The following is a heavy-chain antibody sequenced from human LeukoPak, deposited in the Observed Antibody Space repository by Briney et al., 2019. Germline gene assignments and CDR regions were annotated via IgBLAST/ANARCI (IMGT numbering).Heavy chain of an antibody. CDR3: TRVILTGYPAYYYYGMDV. D-gene: IGHD3-9*01. CDR1: GSTFSGSA. J-gene: IGHJ6*02. Sequence: GGSLRLSCAASGSTFSGSAMHWVRQASGKGLEWVGRIRSKANSYATAYAASVKGRFTISRDDSKNTAYLQMNSLKTEDTAVYYCTRVILTGYPAYYYYGMDVWGQGTTVTVSS. V-gene: IGHV3-73*01. CDR2: IRSKANSYAT.